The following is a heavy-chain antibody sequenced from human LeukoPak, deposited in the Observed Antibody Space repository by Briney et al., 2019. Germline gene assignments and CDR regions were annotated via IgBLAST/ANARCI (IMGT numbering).Heavy chain of an antibody. J-gene: IGHJ4*02. CDR1: GYTFTSYY. CDR3: ARGLLPKTLGSLGY. V-gene: IGHV1-46*01. Sequence: ASVKVSCKASGYTFTSYYMHWVRQAPGQGLEWMGIISPSGGSTSYAQKLQGRVTITTDESTSTAYMELSSLRSEDTAVYYCARGLLPKTLGSLGYWGQGTLVTVSS. D-gene: IGHD3-16*01. CDR2: ISPSGGST.